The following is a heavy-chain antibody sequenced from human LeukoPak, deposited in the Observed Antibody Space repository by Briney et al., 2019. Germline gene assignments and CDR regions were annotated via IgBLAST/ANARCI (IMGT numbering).Heavy chain of an antibody. CDR2: ITRSSTYI. CDR3: ARGRYDSSGYYPLYDY. J-gene: IGHJ4*02. V-gene: IGHV3-21*01. D-gene: IGHD3-22*01. CDR1: GFSFSRFN. Sequence: PGGSLRLSCAVAGFSFSRFNMHWVRQAPGKGLEWVSSITRSSTYIYYADSLKGRFTISRDNAKNSLYLQMNSPRAEDTAVYYCARGRYDSSGYYPLYDYWGQGTLVTVSS.